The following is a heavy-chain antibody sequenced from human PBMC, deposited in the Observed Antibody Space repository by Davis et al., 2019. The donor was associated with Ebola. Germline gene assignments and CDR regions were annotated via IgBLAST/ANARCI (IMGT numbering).Heavy chain of an antibody. D-gene: IGHD6-19*01. CDR2: INSDGSST. CDR3: ALTVAFGYFDY. Sequence: HTGGSLRLSCAASGFTFSSYWMHWVRQAPGKGLVWVSRINSDGSSTSYADSVKGRFTISRDNAKNTLYLQMNSLGAEDTAVYYCALTVAFGYFDYWGQGTLVTVSS. J-gene: IGHJ4*02. CDR1: GFTFSSYW. V-gene: IGHV3-74*01.